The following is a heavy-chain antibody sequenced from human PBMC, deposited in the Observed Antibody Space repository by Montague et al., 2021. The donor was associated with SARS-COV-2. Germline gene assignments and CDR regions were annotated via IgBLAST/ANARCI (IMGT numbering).Heavy chain of an antibody. D-gene: IGHD6-6*01. CDR2: VTTSGTT. V-gene: IGHV4-4*07. CDR3: ARTPTRPLSLDS. J-gene: IGHJ4*02. CDR1: GGSTTGFS. Sequence: SETLSLTCAVSGGSTTGFSWSWVRQPAGKGLEWIGRVTTSGTTNYSPSLRSRVTMSVDTSKNQFSLNLNSVTAADTAIYDCARTPTRPLSLDSWGQGTLVTVSS.